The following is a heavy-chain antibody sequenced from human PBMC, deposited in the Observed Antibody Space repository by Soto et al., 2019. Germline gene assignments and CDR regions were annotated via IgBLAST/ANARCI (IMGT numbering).Heavy chain of an antibody. V-gene: IGHV4-39*01. D-gene: IGHD2-8*01. CDR1: CVSISTSSNY. J-gene: IGHJ4*02. CDR3: ARHLQCSSGVCQYYFDL. Sequence: QLQVQESGPGLVKPSETLSLTCSVSCVSISTSSNYWGWIRQPPGKGLEWIGSMHHSGSTYYNPSLKSRVTISRDTTQNPVSLTLTSVTAADTAVYYCARHLQCSSGVCQYYFDLWGLGTLVTVSS. CDR2: MHHSGST.